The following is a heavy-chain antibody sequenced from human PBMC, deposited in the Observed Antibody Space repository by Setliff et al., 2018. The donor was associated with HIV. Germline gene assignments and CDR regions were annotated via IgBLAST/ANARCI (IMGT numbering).Heavy chain of an antibody. CDR3: TTDRFV. CDR2: IKSKRDGGTI. D-gene: IGHD3-16*01. Sequence: GSLRLSCAASGFIFSNARMSWVRQAPGKGLEWLGRIKSKRDGGTIDYTAPVKGRFTISRDDSKNTLYLEMNNLKTEDTAVYYCTTDRFVWGQGTLVTVSS. J-gene: IGHJ4*02. CDR1: GFIFSNAR. V-gene: IGHV3-15*01.